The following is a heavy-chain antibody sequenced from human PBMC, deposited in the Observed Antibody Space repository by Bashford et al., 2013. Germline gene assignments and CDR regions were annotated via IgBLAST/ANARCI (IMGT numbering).Heavy chain of an antibody. CDR1: GFTFSNYW. Sequence: GGSLRLSCAASGFTFSNYWMHWVRQAPGKGLVWVSCFPHDGRDPIYADSVKGRFTVSRDNDKNTMYLQMDSLRADDTAIYYCARSPYDWTAKVYNGMDIWGQGTTVTVSS. V-gene: IGHV3-74*01. CDR2: FPHDGRDP. J-gene: IGHJ6*02. CDR3: ARSPYDWTAKVYNGMDI. D-gene: IGHD1-1*01.